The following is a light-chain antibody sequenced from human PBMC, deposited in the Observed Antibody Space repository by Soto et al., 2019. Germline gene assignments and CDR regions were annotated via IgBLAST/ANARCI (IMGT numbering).Light chain of an antibody. J-gene: IGKJ1*01. CDR3: QQYNSYTWT. CDR2: DAS. V-gene: IGKV1-5*01. CDR1: ERMSGW. Sequence: DIHMTQSPSTLSASVGDIFTITCRASERMSGWLAWYQKKPGQAPKLLIYDASSLESGVPSRLRGSGSGTELTITITSMKTDDFATYYCQQYNSYTWTFGQGTKVDIK.